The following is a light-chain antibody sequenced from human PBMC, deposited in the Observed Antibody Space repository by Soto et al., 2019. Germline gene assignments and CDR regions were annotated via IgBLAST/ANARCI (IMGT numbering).Light chain of an antibody. J-gene: IGKJ1*01. CDR3: MQTLQAPPWT. V-gene: IGKV2-28*01. CDR1: QTLLHSNGHNY. Sequence: DVVMTQSPLSLPVIPGEPASISCRSSQTLLHSNGHNYLDWYLQKPGQSPQLLIYLGSNRASGVPDRFSGSGSGPEFTLKISRGEAEDVGIYYCMQTLQAPPWTFGQGTKVESK. CDR2: LGS.